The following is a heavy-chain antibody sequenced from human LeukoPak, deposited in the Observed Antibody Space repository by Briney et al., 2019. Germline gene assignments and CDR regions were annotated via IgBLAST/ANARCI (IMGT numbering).Heavy chain of an antibody. CDR3: ARGTYYYGSGRQYYFDY. J-gene: IGHJ4*02. CDR2: INHSGST. CDR1: GGSFSGYY. V-gene: IGHV4-34*01. Sequence: PSETLSLTCAVFGGSFSGYYWSWIRQPPGKELEWIGEINHSGSTNYNPSLKSRVTLSVDTSKNQFSLKLSSVTAADAAVYYCARGTYYYGSGRQYYFDYWGQGTLVTVSS. D-gene: IGHD3-10*01.